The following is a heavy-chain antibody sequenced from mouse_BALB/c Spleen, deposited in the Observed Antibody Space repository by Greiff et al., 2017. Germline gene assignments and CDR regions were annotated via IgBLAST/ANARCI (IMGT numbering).Heavy chain of an antibody. V-gene: IGHV5-4*02. CDR1: GFTFSDYY. J-gene: IGHJ4*01. CDR2: ISDGGSYT. Sequence: EVQVVESGGGLVKPGGSLKPSCAASGFTFSDYYMYWVRQTPEKRLEWVATISDGGSYTYYPDSVKGRFTISRDNAKNNLYLQMSSLKSEDTAMYYCARDGYYGDYAMDYWGQGTSVTVSS. CDR3: ARDGYYGDYAMDY. D-gene: IGHD2-3*01.